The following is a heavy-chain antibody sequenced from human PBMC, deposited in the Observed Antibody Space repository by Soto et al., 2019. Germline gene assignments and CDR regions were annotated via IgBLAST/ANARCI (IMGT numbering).Heavy chain of an antibody. D-gene: IGHD6-13*01. CDR3: ARTYSSSWYGLTYYYYGMDV. CDR2: INPSGGST. CDR1: GYTLTSYY. Sequence: ASVKVSCKASGYTLTSYYMHWVRQAPGQGLEWMGIINPSGGSTSYAQKFQGRVTMTRDTSTSTVYMELSSLRSEDTAVYYCARTYSSSWYGLTYYYYGMDVWGQGTTVTVSS. J-gene: IGHJ6*02. V-gene: IGHV1-46*01.